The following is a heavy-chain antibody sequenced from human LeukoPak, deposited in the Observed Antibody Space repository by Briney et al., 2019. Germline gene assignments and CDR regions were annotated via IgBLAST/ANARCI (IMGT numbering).Heavy chain of an antibody. J-gene: IGHJ3*02. CDR3: ARVGNYGSAFDI. D-gene: IGHD3-10*01. CDR2: IRFDGSNK. CDR1: GFTFSSYG. V-gene: IGHV3-30*02. Sequence: SGGSLRLSCVASGFTFSSYGMDWVRQAPGKGLEWVAFIRFDGSNKHYAESVKGRFTISRDISKNTLYLQMGSLRAEDMAVYYCARVGNYGSAFDIWGQGTMVTFSS.